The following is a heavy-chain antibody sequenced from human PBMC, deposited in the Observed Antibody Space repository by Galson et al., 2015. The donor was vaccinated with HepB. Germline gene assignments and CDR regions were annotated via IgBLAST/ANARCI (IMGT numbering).Heavy chain of an antibody. J-gene: IGHJ4*02. V-gene: IGHV1-24*01. Sequence: SVKVSCKVSGYTLTELSMHWVRQAPGKGLEWMGGFDPEDGETIYAQKFQGRVTMTEDTSTDTAYMELSSLRSEDTAVYYCATDLGSLVDYSKNYWGQGTLVTVSS. CDR2: FDPEDGET. D-gene: IGHD4-11*01. CDR1: GYTLTELS. CDR3: ATDLGSLVDYSKNY.